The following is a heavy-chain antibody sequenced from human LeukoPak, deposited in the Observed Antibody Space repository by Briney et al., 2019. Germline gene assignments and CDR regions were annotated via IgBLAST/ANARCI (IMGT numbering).Heavy chain of an antibody. CDR1: GYTFTSYD. J-gene: IGHJ4*02. Sequence: ASVKVSCKASGYTFTSYDISWVRQAPGQGLEWMGWISAYNGNTNYAQKLQGRVTMTTDTSTSTAYMELSRLRSDDTAVYYCARGIAALSPLDYWGQGTLVAVSS. D-gene: IGHD6-6*01. CDR2: ISAYNGNT. CDR3: ARGIAALSPLDY. V-gene: IGHV1-18*01.